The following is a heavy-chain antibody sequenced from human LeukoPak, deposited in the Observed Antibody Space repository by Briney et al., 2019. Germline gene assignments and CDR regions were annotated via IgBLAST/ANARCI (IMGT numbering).Heavy chain of an antibody. CDR2: IFYSGNT. D-gene: IGHD3-9*01. J-gene: IGHJ4*02. Sequence: PSETLSLTCTVSGYSISSGYYWGWIRQPPGKGLEWIGSIFYSGNTYDNPSLKSRVTISVDTSKNQFSLKLNSVTAADTAVYYCASGPILTGYYEGVPFDYWGQGTLVTVSS. V-gene: IGHV4-38-2*02. CDR1: GYSISSGYY. CDR3: ASGPILTGYYEGVPFDY.